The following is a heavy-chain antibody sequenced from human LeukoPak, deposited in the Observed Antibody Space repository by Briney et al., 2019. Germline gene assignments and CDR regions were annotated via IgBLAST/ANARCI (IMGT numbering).Heavy chain of an antibody. D-gene: IGHD6-6*01. CDR3: ARTLVKRKSGAFDV. V-gene: IGHV3-30*04. Sequence: GGSLRLSCAASGFTFSNYAMHWARQAPGKGLEWVTVISYDGTIKSYADSVRGRFTISRDNSKDTQYLQMNSLRDEDTAVYYCARTLVKRKSGAFDVWGQGTMVIVSS. CDR1: GFTFSNYA. CDR2: ISYDGTIK. J-gene: IGHJ3*01.